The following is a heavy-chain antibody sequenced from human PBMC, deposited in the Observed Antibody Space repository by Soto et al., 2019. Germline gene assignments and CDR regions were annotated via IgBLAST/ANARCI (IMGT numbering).Heavy chain of an antibody. CDR2: IRSKANSYAT. CDR1: GFTFSGSA. CDR3: TRGESILDY. V-gene: IGHV3-73*01. J-gene: IGHJ4*02. D-gene: IGHD3-3*01. Sequence: PGGSLRLSCAASGFTFSGSAMHWVRQASGKGLEWVGRIRSKANSYATAYAASVKGKITISRDDSKNTAYLQMNSLKTEDTAVYYCTRGESILDYWGQGTLVTVSS.